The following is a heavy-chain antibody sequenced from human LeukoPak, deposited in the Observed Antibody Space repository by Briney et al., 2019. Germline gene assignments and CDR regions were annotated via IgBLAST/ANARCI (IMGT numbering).Heavy chain of an antibody. Sequence: SETLSLTCAVYGGSFSGYYWSWIRQPPGKGLEWIGEINHSGSTNYNPSLKSRVTISVDTSKNQFSLKLSSVTAADTAVYYCARDKPLRYFDWSPFDYWGQGTLVTVSS. CDR3: ARDKPLRYFDWSPFDY. V-gene: IGHV4-34*01. D-gene: IGHD3-9*01. J-gene: IGHJ4*02. CDR2: INHSGST. CDR1: GGSFSGYY.